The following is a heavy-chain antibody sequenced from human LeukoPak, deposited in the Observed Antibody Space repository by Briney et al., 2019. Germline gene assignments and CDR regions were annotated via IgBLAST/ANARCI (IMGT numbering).Heavy chain of an antibody. V-gene: IGHV3-30*04. D-gene: IGHD3-3*01. CDR2: ISYDGSNE. J-gene: IGHJ4*02. Sequence: GGSLRLSCAASGFTCSSYAMHWVRQAPGKGLEWVAVISYDGSNEYYADSVKGRFTISRDNSENILHLQMNSLRAEDTAVYYCARDWSLKDWGQGTLVTVSS. CDR1: GFTCSSYA. CDR3: ARDWSLKD.